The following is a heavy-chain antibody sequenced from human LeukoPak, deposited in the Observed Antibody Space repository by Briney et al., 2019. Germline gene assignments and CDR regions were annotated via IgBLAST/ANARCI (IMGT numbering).Heavy chain of an antibody. CDR2: IYHSGSI. D-gene: IGHD3-22*01. V-gene: IGHV4-30-2*01. Sequence: SETLSLTCSVSRGSISSGGYYWSWIRQPPGKGLEWIGYIYHSGSIYYNPSLKSRVTISVDRSKNQFSLNLSSVTAADTAVYYCATTYYYDSSGYDGEYYFDFWGQGTLVTVSS. CDR1: RGSISSGGYY. CDR3: ATTYYYDSSGYDGEYYFDF. J-gene: IGHJ4*02.